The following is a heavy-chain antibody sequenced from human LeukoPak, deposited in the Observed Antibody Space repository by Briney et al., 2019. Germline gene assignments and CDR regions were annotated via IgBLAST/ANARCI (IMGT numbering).Heavy chain of an antibody. CDR1: GYTFTSYG. CDR3: ARDVGRSYDLDY. CDR2: ISAYNGNT. D-gene: IGHD3-16*01. V-gene: IGHV1-18*01. J-gene: IGHJ4*02. Sequence: ASVKVSCKASGYTFTSYGISWVRQAPGQGLEWMGWISAYNGNTDYAQSLQGRATMTIDTSTSTVYMELRSLRSDDTAVYYCARDVGRSYDLDYRGQGTLVTVSS.